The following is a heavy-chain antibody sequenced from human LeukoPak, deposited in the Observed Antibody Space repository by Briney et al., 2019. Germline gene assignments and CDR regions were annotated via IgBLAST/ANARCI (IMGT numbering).Heavy chain of an antibody. V-gene: IGHV3-23*01. CDR1: GFTVSSYG. Sequence: GGSLRLSCAASGFTVSSYGMTWVRQAPGKGLEWVSAISGSGGSTYYADSVKGRFTISRDNSKNTLYLQMNSLRAEDTAVYYCAKEDEYIAVAGSGKFDPWGQGTLVTVSS. CDR2: ISGSGGST. CDR3: AKEDEYIAVAGSGKFDP. D-gene: IGHD6-19*01. J-gene: IGHJ5*02.